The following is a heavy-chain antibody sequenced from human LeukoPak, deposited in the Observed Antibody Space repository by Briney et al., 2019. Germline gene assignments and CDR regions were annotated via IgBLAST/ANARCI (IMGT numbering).Heavy chain of an antibody. D-gene: IGHD4-17*01. CDR1: GFTFSSYG. CDR3: ARGMTTFSY. CDR2: ISYDGSNK. J-gene: IGHJ4*02. Sequence: GGSLRLSCAASGFTFSSYGMHWVRQAPGKGLEWVAVISYDGSNKYYADSVKGRFTISRDNSKNTLYLQMNSLRAEDTAVYYCARGMTTFSYWGQGTLVTVSS. V-gene: IGHV3-30*03.